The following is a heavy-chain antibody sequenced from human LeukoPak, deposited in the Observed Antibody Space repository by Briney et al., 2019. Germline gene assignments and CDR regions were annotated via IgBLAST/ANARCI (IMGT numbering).Heavy chain of an antibody. CDR2: INPDSGVT. D-gene: IGHD4-17*01. V-gene: IGHV1-2*02. CDR1: RHTFTVYH. J-gene: IGHJ5*02. CDR3: APVTSGNWWFDP. Sequence: ASVKVSCKASRHTFTVYHVHWVRQAPGQGLEWMGWINPDSGVTNYAQNLQARVTMTRDTSISTVFLDLSSLRSDDTAVYYCAPVTSGNWWFDPWGQGTLVTVSS.